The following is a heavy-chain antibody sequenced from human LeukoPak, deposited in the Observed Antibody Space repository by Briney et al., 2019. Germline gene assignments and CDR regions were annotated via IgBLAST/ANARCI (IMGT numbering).Heavy chain of an antibody. J-gene: IGHJ4*02. CDR2: IIPIFGTA. Sequence: ASVKVSCKASGYIFTSYGLSWVRQAPGQGLEWMGGIIPIFGTANYAQKFQGRVTITADKSTSTAYMELSSLRSEDTAVYYCARAWSRDSSGYYFDYWGQGTLVTVSS. D-gene: IGHD3-22*01. CDR3: ARAWSRDSSGYYFDY. V-gene: IGHV1-69*06. CDR1: GYIFTSYG.